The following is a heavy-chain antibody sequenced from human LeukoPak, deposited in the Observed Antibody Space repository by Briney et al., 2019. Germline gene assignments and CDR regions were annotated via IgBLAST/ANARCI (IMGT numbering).Heavy chain of an antibody. D-gene: IGHD6-13*01. J-gene: IGHJ4*02. CDR3: ARAGANGIEAAGSLRY. Sequence: SETLSLTCTVSGDSISSYYWSWIRQPAGKGLEWIGRIYISGSTNYNPSLKSRVTISVDTSKTQFSLRLSSVTAADTAVYYCARAGANGIEAAGSLRYWGQGTLVTVSS. CDR2: IYISGST. CDR1: GDSISSYY. V-gene: IGHV4-4*07.